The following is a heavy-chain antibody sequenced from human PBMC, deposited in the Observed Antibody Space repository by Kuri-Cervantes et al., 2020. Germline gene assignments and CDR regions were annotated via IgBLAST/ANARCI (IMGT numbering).Heavy chain of an antibody. CDR1: GYTFTSYG. CDR2: INPNSGGT. V-gene: IGHV1-2*04. D-gene: IGHD6-13*01. Sequence: ASVKVSCKASGYTFTSYGINWVRQAPGQGLEWMGWINPNSGGTNYAQKFQGWVTMTRDTSISTAYMELSRLRSDDTAVYYCARAFHPGIAAAGMTVDAFDIWGQGTMVTVSS. J-gene: IGHJ3*02. CDR3: ARAFHPGIAAAGMTVDAFDI.